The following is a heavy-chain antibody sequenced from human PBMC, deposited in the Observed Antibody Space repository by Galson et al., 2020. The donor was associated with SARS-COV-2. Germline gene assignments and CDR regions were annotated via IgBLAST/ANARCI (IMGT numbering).Heavy chain of an antibody. CDR2: IIPILGIA. J-gene: IGHJ4*02. V-gene: IGHV1-69*02. CDR3: ARSGLGVVPAAMLDY. Sequence: SVKVSCKASGGTFSSYTISWVRQAPGQGLEWMGRIIPILGIANYAQKFQGRVTITADKSTSTAYMELSSLRSEDTAVYYCARSGLGVVPAAMLDYWGLGTLVTVSS. CDR1: GGTFSSYT. D-gene: IGHD2-2*01.